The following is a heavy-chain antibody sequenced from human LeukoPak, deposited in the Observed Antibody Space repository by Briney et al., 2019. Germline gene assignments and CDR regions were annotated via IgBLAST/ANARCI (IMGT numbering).Heavy chain of an antibody. CDR3: ARDSSWYERKINWFDP. V-gene: IGHV4-34*01. CDR1: GGSFSGYY. J-gene: IGHJ5*02. D-gene: IGHD6-13*01. CDR2: INHSGST. Sequence: SETLSLTCAVYGGSFSGYYWSWIRQPPGKGLEWIGEINHSGSTNYNPSLKSRVTISVDTSKNQFSLKLSSVTAADPAVYYCARDSSWYERKINWFDPWGQGTLVTVSS.